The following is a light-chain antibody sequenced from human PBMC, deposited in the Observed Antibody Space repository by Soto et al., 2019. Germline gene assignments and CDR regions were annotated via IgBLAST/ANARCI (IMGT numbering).Light chain of an antibody. Sequence: THCPASLQMPAAHRDTLSCLASQSVRSSLAWYHQKPGQAPRLLIYGASTRATGIPARFSGSGSGTEFTLTINSLESEDFGVYYCQQYDNWPPTFGQGTRMEI. CDR1: QSVRSS. CDR2: GAS. J-gene: IGKJ5*01. CDR3: QQYDNWPPT. V-gene: IGKV3D-15*01.